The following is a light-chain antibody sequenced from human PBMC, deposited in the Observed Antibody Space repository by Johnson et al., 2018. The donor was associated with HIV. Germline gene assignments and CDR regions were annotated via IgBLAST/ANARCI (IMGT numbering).Light chain of an antibody. CDR3: LAWDTGGV. Sequence: QSVLTQPPSVSAAPGQKVTISCSGSSSNIGNNYVSWYQQLPGTAPKVLIYDNNKRPSGIPDRFSGSKSGTSATLGITGLQTGDEADYYCLAWDTGGVFGTGTKVTVL. V-gene: IGLV1-51*01. J-gene: IGLJ1*01. CDR1: SSNIGNNY. CDR2: DNN.